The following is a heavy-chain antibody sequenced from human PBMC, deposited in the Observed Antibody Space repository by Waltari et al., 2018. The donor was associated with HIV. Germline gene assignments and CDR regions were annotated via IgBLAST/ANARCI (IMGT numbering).Heavy chain of an antibody. J-gene: IGHJ4*02. CDR1: GGSFSGYY. D-gene: IGHD3-16*01. CDR2: IDHTGTS. Sequence: QVHLPQWGSGLLKPSGTRSLTCAVYGGSFSGYYWTWIRPSPGRGLEWMGEIDHTGTSTYNPSLKGRVTMSVDTSKNQFSLTLKSVTAADTAVYYCVRGFGNYGFYFDYWGQGKLVSVSS. V-gene: IGHV4-34*02. CDR3: VRGFGNYGFYFDY.